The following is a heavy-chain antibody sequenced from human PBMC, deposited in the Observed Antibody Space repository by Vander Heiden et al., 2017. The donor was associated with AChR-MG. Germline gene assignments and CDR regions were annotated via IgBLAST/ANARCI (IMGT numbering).Heavy chain of an antibody. V-gene: IGHV5-51*01. CDR3: AKRGDGYYYFDY. D-gene: IGHD3-22*01. Sequence: EVQLVQSGAEVKKPGESLKISCKGSGYSFNNYWIGWVRQMPGKGLEWMGFIYPRDSDITYSPAFRGQLTISADKSTSTVYLQWSSLKASDTAMYYCAKRGDGYYYFDYWGQGTLVTVSS. CDR1: GYSFNNYW. CDR2: IYPRDSDI. J-gene: IGHJ4*02.